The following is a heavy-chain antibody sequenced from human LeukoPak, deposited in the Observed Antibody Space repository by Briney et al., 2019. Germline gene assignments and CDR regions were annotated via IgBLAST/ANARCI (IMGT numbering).Heavy chain of an antibody. D-gene: IGHD2-15*01. CDR2: IYSSGTT. J-gene: IGHJ3*02. Sequence: PSETLSLTCTVSGGSISSYYWSWIRQPPGKGLGWIGYIYSSGTTNYNPSLKSRVTISVDTSKNQFSLKLSSVTAADTAVYYCAREGCSGGSCTPFDIWGQGTMVTVSS. CDR1: GGSISSYY. V-gene: IGHV4-59*01. CDR3: AREGCSGGSCTPFDI.